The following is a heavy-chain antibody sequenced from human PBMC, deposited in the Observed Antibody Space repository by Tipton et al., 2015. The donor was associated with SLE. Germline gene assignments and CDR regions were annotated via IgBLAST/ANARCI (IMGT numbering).Heavy chain of an antibody. CDR1: GGSISSYY. Sequence: TLSLTCTVSGGSISSYYWSWIRQPPGKGLEWIGYIYTSGSTNYNPSLKSRVTISVDTSKNQFSLKLSSVTAADTAVYYCARDGTTMVRGAIDYWGQGTLVTVSS. D-gene: IGHD3-10*01. CDR2: IYTSGST. J-gene: IGHJ4*02. V-gene: IGHV4-4*08. CDR3: ARDGTTMVRGAIDY.